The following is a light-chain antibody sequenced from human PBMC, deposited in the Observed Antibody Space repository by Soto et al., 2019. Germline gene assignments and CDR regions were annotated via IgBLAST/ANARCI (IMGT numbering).Light chain of an antibody. CDR3: QSYDSSLSGSDV. Sequence: QAVVTQPPSVSGAPGQRVTISCTGSSSNIGAGYDVHWYQQFPGTAPKLLIFGDSNRPSGVPDRFSGSKSGTSASLAITGLQPDDEADYYCQSYDSSLSGSDVFGTGTKLTVL. CDR2: GDS. V-gene: IGLV1-40*01. CDR1: SSNIGAGYD. J-gene: IGLJ1*01.